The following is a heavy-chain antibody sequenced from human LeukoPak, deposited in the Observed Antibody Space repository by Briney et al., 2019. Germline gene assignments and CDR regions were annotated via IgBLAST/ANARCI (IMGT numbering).Heavy chain of an antibody. Sequence: PSETLSLTCTVSGGSISSSSYYWGWIRQPPGKGLEWIGSIYYSGGTYYNPSLKSRVTISVDTSKNQCSLKVSSVTAADTAVYYCARGSIIMVRGVIVEYYHYHNGMDVWGPGATVTVSS. V-gene: IGHV4-39*07. D-gene: IGHD3-10*01. CDR3: ARGSIIMVRGVIVEYYHYHNGMDV. CDR1: GGSISSSSYY. J-gene: IGHJ6*02. CDR2: IYYSGGT.